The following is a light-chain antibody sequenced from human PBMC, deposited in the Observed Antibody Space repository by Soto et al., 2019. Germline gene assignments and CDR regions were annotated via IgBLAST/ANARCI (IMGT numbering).Light chain of an antibody. CDR1: QSVSSTY. Sequence: IVLTQSPGTLSLSPVERATLSCMASQSVSSTYLAWYQQKPGQAPRLLIYGASTRATGIPARFSGSGSGTEFTLTISSLQSEDFAVYYCQQYNNWPLFGGGTKVDI. V-gene: IGKV3-15*01. CDR2: GAS. CDR3: QQYNNWPL. J-gene: IGKJ4*01.